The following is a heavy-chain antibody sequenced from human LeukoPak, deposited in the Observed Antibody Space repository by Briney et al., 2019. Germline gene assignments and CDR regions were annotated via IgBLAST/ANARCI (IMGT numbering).Heavy chain of an antibody. Sequence: GRSLRLSCAASGFTFSSYGVHWVRQAPGKGLEWVAVIWYDGSNKYYADSVKGRFTISRDNSKNTLYLQMNSLRAEDTAVYYCAREFLPRYYYGMDVWGQGTTVTVSS. D-gene: IGHD3-3*01. CDR3: AREFLPRYYYGMDV. CDR1: GFTFSSYG. V-gene: IGHV3-33*01. CDR2: IWYDGSNK. J-gene: IGHJ6*02.